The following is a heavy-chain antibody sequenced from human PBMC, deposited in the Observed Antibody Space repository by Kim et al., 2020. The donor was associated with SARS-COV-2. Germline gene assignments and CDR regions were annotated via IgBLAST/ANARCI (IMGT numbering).Heavy chain of an antibody. Sequence: GGSLRLSCAAPGLTFSSYAMNWVRLAPGKGLEWVSGISNNDIDTYYAGSVRGRFTISRDNSKNTLYLQMDSLRAEDTAVYFCAKGFDYYGSGSLYFYSGMADGGQWTTLTVSS. D-gene: IGHD3-10*01. CDR2: ISNNDIDT. J-gene: IGHJ6*02. V-gene: IGHV3-23*01. CDR1: GLTFSSYA. CDR3: AKGFDYYGSGSLYFYSGMAD.